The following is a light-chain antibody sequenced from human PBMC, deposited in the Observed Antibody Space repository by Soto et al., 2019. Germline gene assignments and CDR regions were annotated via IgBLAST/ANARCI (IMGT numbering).Light chain of an antibody. CDR3: QQLYTYFPT. Sequence: DIHMTQSPSTLSASLGDKVTITCRASQNIHKWLAWYQQRAGEVPKLLIYDASILQSGVSSRVSGSGSGTEFTLTISSLQPGDFATYYCQQLYTYFPTFGQGTKLEIK. CDR1: QNIHKW. J-gene: IGKJ2*01. V-gene: IGKV1-5*01. CDR2: DAS.